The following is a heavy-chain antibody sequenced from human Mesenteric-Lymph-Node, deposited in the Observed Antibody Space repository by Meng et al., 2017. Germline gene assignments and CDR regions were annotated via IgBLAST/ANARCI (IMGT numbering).Heavy chain of an antibody. CDR2: IYSGGTT. Sequence: GESLKISCASSGFTVSNNFMNWVRQAPGKGLEWVSVIYSGGTTFYADSVKGRFTISRENAKNSLYLQMNSLRGGDTAVYFCARAGSAWTYLDYWGLGALVTVSS. CDR3: ARAGSAWTYLDY. J-gene: IGHJ4*02. D-gene: IGHD6-19*01. CDR1: GFTVSNNF. V-gene: IGHV3-66*01.